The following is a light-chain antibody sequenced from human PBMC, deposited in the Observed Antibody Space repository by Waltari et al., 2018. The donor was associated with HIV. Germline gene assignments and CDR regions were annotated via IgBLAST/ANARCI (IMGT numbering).Light chain of an antibody. CDR3: AAWDDSLNGYV. CDR2: GNN. CDR1: SSNIGTYT. V-gene: IGLV1-44*01. J-gene: IGLJ1*01. Sequence: QSVLTQPPSASGTPGQRVTISCSGSSSNIGTYTVSWYQQLPGTAPKLLIYGNNQWPSGVPDRFSGSKSGTSASLGISGLQSEDEADYYCAAWDDSLNGYVFGTGTKVTVL.